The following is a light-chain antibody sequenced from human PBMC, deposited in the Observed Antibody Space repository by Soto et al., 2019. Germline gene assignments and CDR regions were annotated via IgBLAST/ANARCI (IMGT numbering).Light chain of an antibody. J-gene: IGKJ1*01. V-gene: IGKV3-11*01. CDR2: HTS. CDR3: HQRQSWPRT. Sequence: EIVLTQSPATLSSSPGERATLSCRASQTVNSRLAWYQHKPGQALRLLIYHTSNRATGIPARFSGSGSGTDFTLTISSLEPEDFAVYYCHQRQSWPRTFGQGTKVDIK. CDR1: QTVNSR.